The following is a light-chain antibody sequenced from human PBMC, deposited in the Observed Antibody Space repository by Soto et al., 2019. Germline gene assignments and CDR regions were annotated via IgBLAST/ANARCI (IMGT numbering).Light chain of an antibody. CDR1: QSVSSY. Sequence: IVLTQSPGTLSLSVGERVTLSCRASQSVSSYLAWYQQTHGQAPRLLIYDTSNRATGTPDRFSGSGSGTDCTLTISRLEPEDCTVYYCQQYGSSPLTFGGGTTVEIK. CDR2: DTS. CDR3: QQYGSSPLT. J-gene: IGKJ4*01. V-gene: IGKV3-20*01.